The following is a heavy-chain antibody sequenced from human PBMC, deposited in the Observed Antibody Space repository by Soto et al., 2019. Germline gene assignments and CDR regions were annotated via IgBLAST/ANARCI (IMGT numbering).Heavy chain of an antibody. Sequence: GESLKISCKGSGYSFTSYWIGWVRQMPGKGLEWMGIIYPGDSDTRYSPSFQGQVTISADKSISTAYLQWSSLKASDTAMYYCARNVLGYCSSTSCISGMAVWGQGTTVTVSS. CDR2: IYPGDSDT. CDR3: ARNVLGYCSSTSCISGMAV. CDR1: GYSFTSYW. J-gene: IGHJ6*02. V-gene: IGHV5-51*01. D-gene: IGHD2-2*01.